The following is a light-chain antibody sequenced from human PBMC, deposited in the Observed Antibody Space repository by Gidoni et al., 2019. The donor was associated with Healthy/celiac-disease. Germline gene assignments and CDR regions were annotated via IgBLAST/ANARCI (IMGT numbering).Light chain of an antibody. CDR2: EVS. V-gene: IGLV2-23*02. CDR3: CSYAGSVV. CDR1: SSDVGSYNL. Sequence: QSALTQPASVSGSPGQSITISCTGTSSDVGSYNLVSWYPQHPGKAPKLMIYEVSKRPSGVSNRFSGSKSGNTASLTISGLQAEDEADYYCCSYAGSVVFGGGTKLTVL. J-gene: IGLJ2*01.